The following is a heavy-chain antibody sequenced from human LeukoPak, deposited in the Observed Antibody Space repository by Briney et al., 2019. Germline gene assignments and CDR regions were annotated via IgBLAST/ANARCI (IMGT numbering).Heavy chain of an antibody. D-gene: IGHD5-18*01. CDR3: ARDRPDGYSHGHYYYNMDV. Sequence: SEALSLTCTVSGGSISNFYWSWLRQPAGKGLEWIRRMYSNGNTNKNPSLQSRVTMSLDTSTNQFSLKLTSVTAADTAVYYCARDRPDGYSHGHYYYNMDVWGKGTTVTVS. V-gene: IGHV4-4*07. CDR1: GGSISNFY. J-gene: IGHJ6*03. CDR2: MYSNGNT.